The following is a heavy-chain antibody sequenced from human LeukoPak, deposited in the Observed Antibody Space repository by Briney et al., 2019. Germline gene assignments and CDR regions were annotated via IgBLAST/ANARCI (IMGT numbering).Heavy chain of an antibody. CDR2: IKEDGSVT. CDR1: GFTFSNYW. J-gene: IGHJ4*02. V-gene: IGHV3-7*01. Sequence: GGSLSLSCEASGFTFSNYWMSWVRQAPGRGLEWVANIKEDGSVTQYADSVRGRFTISRDDAKSSLFLQMSGLKAEDSAVYYCARDERVGYYIYWGQGTLVTVSS. D-gene: IGHD5-18*01. CDR3: ARDERVGYYIY.